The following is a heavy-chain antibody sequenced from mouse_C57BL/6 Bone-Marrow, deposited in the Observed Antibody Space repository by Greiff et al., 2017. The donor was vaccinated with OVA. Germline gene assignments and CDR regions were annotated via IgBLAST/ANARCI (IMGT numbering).Heavy chain of an antibody. CDR1: GYTFTSYW. Sequence: VQLQQPGAELVKPGASVKLSCKASGYTFTSYWMHWVKQRPGQGLEWIGMIHPNSGSTNYNEKFKSKATLTVDKSSSTAYMQLSSLTSEDSAVYYCARSGEFITTVVGAMDYWGQGTSVTVSS. J-gene: IGHJ4*01. D-gene: IGHD1-1*01. V-gene: IGHV1-64*01. CDR2: IHPNSGST. CDR3: ARSGEFITTVVGAMDY.